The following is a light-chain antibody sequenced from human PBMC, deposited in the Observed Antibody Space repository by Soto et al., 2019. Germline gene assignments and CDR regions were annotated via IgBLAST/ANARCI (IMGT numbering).Light chain of an antibody. CDR2: DVS. CDR3: SSYAGSSTPYV. V-gene: IGLV2-14*01. CDR1: SSDVGGYNY. Sequence: QSALTQPASVSGSPGQSIAISCTGTSSDVGGYNYVSWYQQHPDKAPKLMIYDVSNRPSGVSNRFSGSKSGNTASLTISGLQDEDEADYYCSSYAGSSTPYVFGTGTKLTVL. J-gene: IGLJ1*01.